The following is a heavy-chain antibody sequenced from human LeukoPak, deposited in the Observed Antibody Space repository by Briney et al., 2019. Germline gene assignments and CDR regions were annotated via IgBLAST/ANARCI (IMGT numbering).Heavy chain of an antibody. D-gene: IGHD3-3*01. CDR3: ARRGFWEKYYGMDV. CDR2: IYYSGST. Sequence: SETLSLTCTVSGGSISSSSYYWGWIRQPPGKGLEWIGSIYYSGSTYYNPSLKSRVTISVDTSKNQFSLKLSSVTAADTAVYYCARRGFWEKYYGMDVWGQGTAVTVSS. V-gene: IGHV4-39*01. J-gene: IGHJ6*02. CDR1: GGSISSSSYY.